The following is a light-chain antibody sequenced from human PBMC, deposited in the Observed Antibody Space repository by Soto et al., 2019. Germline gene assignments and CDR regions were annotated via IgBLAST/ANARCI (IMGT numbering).Light chain of an antibody. CDR3: QQYNNWPSLT. CDR2: GAS. CDR1: QSVDSN. J-gene: IGKJ1*01. V-gene: IGKV3-15*01. Sequence: EIVLTQSPATLSVSPGDGATLSCRASQSVDSNLAWYQQKPGQAPRLLIYGASTRATGIPARFSGSGSGTEFTLTISSLQSEDFAVYYCQQYNNWPSLTFGQRTKVDI.